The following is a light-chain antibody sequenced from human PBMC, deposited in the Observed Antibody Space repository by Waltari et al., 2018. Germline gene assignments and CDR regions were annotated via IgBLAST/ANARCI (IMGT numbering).Light chain of an antibody. CDR2: DAS. CDR1: ESVITF. J-gene: IGKJ2*01. V-gene: IGKV3-11*01. CDR3: EQRSSWPRT. Sequence: ETVLTQSPATLSLSPGGRATLACRASESVITFLSWYQQRPGQAPRPLIYDASKRATGIPARFSGAGSGTDFILTISNLEPEDFALYFCEQRSSWPRTFGQGTKLEMK.